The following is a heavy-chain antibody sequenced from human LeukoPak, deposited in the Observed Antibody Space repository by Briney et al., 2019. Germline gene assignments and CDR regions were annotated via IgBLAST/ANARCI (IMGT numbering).Heavy chain of an antibody. J-gene: IGHJ4*02. CDR2: ISYDGSNK. V-gene: IGHV3-30*03. Sequence: GGSLRLSCAASGFTFSSYGMHWVRQAPGKGLEWVAVISYDGSNKYYADSVKGRFTISRDNSKNTLYLQMNSLRAEDTAVYYCARDYDYVWGSYPEIFDYWGQGTLVTVSS. D-gene: IGHD3-16*02. CDR1: GFTFSSYG. CDR3: ARDYDYVWGSYPEIFDY.